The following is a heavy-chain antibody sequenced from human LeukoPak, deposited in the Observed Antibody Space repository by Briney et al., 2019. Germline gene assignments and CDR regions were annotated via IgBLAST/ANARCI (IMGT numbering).Heavy chain of an antibody. D-gene: IGHD2-21*01. CDR2: ISSTSSYI. Sequence: PGGSLRLSCAASGFTFSIYSMNWVRQTPGKGLEWVSSISSTSSYIFYADSVKGRFTISRDNAKNSLYLQMNSLRAEDTAVYYCARGPAPVILWGQGTLVTVSS. J-gene: IGHJ4*01. CDR3: ARGPAPVIL. CDR1: GFTFSIYS. V-gene: IGHV3-21*01.